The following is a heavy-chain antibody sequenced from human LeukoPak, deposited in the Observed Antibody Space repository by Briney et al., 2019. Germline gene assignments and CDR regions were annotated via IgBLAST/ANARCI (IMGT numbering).Heavy chain of an antibody. CDR3: ARGELLLAFDI. CDR1: TSYA. V-gene: IGHV7-4-1*02. CDR2: INTNTGNP. D-gene: IGHD1-26*01. Sequence: TSYAXNWVRQAPGQGLEWMGWINTNTGNPTYAQGFTGRFVFSLDTSVSTAYLQISSLKAEDTAVYYCARGELLLAFDIWGQGTMVTVSS. J-gene: IGHJ3*02.